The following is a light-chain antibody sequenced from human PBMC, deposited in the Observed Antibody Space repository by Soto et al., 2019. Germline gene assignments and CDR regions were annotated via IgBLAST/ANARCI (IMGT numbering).Light chain of an antibody. CDR2: GAS. CDR1: QSVSSN. J-gene: IGKJ4*01. V-gene: IGKV3-15*01. CDR3: QQYNTWPLT. Sequence: EIVMTQSPATLSVSPGERATLSCRARQSVSSNLACYQQKPGQPPRLLIYGASTRATGIPARFSGSGSETDFTLTISSLQSEDFAVYYCQQYNTWPLTFGAGTKVDIK.